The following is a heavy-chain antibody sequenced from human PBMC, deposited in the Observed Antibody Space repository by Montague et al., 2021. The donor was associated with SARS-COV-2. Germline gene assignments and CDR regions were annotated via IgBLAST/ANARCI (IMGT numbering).Heavy chain of an antibody. V-gene: IGHV4-59*01. CDR1: GGSISNYY. D-gene: IGHD3-3*01. Sequence: SETLSLTCTVSGGSISNYYWSRIRQSPGKGLEWIAYMYYSGSTKYNPSLKSRATISVDTSKNQFSLTLSSMTAADTAVYYCARARGGTIFGGIGAYYGMDIWGQGTTVTVS. J-gene: IGHJ6*02. CDR3: ARARGGTIFGGIGAYYGMDI. CDR2: MYYSGST.